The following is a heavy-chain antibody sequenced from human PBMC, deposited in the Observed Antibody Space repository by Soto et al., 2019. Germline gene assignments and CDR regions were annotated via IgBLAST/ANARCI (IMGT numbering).Heavy chain of an antibody. V-gene: IGHV3-23*01. D-gene: IGHD2-21*02. CDR1: GFTFSSWA. Sequence: EVQLLESGGGLVQPGGSLRLSCAASGFTFSSWAMSWVRQAPGKGLEWVSTISGSGGSTYYADSVKGRFTISRDNYKNMLYLEMNSLRAEDTAVYYCAKDGSVVTVSLAFDIWGQGTMVTVSS. J-gene: IGHJ3*02. CDR2: ISGSGGST. CDR3: AKDGSVVTVSLAFDI.